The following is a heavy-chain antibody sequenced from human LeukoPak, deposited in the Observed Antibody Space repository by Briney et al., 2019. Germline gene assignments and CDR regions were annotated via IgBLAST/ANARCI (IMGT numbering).Heavy chain of an antibody. D-gene: IGHD1-1*01. V-gene: IGHV3-23*01. CDR3: IQNWNLDY. CDR2: ISYSGGAT. CDR1: GFTFDDYA. J-gene: IGHJ4*02. Sequence: GGSLRLSCAASGFTFDDYAMHWVRQAPGKGLEWVSGISYSGGATYYADSVKGRFTISRDNSKNTLYLQMNSLRDEDTALYYCIQNWNLDYWGQGTLVTVSS.